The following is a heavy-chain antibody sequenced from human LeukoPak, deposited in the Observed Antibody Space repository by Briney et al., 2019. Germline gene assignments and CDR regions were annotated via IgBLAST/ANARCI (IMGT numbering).Heavy chain of an antibody. CDR3: ARHGSTVTTASRFYP. D-gene: IGHD4-17*01. CDR2: IYYSGST. CDR1: GGSISSSTNY. V-gene: IGHV4-39*01. J-gene: IGHJ5*02. Sequence: SETLSLTCTVSGGSISSSTNYWGWIRQPPGKGLEWIGSIYYSGSTYYDPSLKSRVTISVDSSKNQFSLNLSSVTAADTAVYYCARHGSTVTTASRFYPWGQGTLVTVSS.